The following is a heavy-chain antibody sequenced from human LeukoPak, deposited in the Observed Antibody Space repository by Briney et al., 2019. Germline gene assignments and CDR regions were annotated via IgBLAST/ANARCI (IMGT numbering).Heavy chain of an antibody. D-gene: IGHD2-8*01. V-gene: IGHV3-13*01. Sequence: GGSLRLSCAASGFTFSSYDMHWVRQATGKGLEWVSAIGTAGDTYYPGSVKGRFTISRENAKNSLYLQMNSLRAGDTAVYYCARGMRLGGDYYGMDVWGQGTTVTVSS. CDR1: GFTFSSYD. CDR3: ARGMRLGGDYYGMDV. J-gene: IGHJ6*02. CDR2: IGTAGDT.